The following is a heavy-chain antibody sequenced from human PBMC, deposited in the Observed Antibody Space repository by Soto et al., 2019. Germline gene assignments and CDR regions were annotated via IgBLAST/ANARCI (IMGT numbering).Heavy chain of an antibody. Sequence: LVESGGGLVQPGGSLRLSCAASGFTVSSNFMNWVRQAPGKGPEWLSVLYPGPGTYYADSVKDRITISRDDSRNTLYLPLKGLGAEDTAIYYCARECGRPCTNAFDLWGQGTMVTVSP. CDR3: ARECGRPCTNAFDL. J-gene: IGHJ3*01. V-gene: IGHV3-66*01. CDR2: LYPGPGT. D-gene: IGHD2-15*01. CDR1: GFTVSSNF.